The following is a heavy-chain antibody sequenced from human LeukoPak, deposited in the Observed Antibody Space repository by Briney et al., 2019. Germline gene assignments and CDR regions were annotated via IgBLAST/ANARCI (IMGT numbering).Heavy chain of an antibody. CDR1: GGSIGSGGYS. J-gene: IGHJ4*02. Sequence: PSETLSLTCTVSGGSIGSGGYSWSWIRQPPGKGLEWIGEINHSGSTNYNPSLKSRVTISVDTSKNQFSLKLSSVTAADTAVYYCARGPRSTTTVTASFDYWGQGTLVTVSS. CDR3: ARGPRSTTTVTASFDY. D-gene: IGHD4-17*01. V-gene: IGHV4-61*08. CDR2: INHSGST.